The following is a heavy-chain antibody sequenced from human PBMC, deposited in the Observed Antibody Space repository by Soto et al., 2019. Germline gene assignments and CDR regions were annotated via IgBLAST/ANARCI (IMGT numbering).Heavy chain of an antibody. J-gene: IGHJ6*02. CDR3: ARLSWFGEMDYYYYGMDV. CDR1: GGSISNYY. Sequence: SETLSLTCTVSGGSISNYYWSWIRQPPGKGLEWIGYIYYSGSTDYNPSLKSRVTISVDTSNNQFSLKLSSVTAADTAVYYCARLSWFGEMDYYYYGMDVWGQGTTVTVSS. CDR2: IYYSGST. V-gene: IGHV4-59*08. D-gene: IGHD3-10*01.